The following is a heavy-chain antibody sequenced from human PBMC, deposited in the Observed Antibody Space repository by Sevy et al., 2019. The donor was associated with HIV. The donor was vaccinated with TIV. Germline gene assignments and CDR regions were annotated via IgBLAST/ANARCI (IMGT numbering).Heavy chain of an antibody. J-gene: IGHJ6*03. CDR1: GFAFSDHY. CDR2: IRNRPNRYTT. Sequence: EGSLRLSCAASGFAFSDHYVDWVRQAPGKGLEWVGRIRNRPNRYTTEYAASVEGRFTISRDDSRHSLYLQMNSLKTEDSAVYYCVRGPNCGVGGCQQISPYCLDVWGIGATVTVSS. CDR3: VRGPNCGVGGCQQISPYCLDV. V-gene: IGHV3-72*01. D-gene: IGHD2-21*01.